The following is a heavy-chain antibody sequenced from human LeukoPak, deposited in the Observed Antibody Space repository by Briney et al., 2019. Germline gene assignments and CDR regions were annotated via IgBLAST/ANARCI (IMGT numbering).Heavy chain of an antibody. V-gene: IGHV1-46*01. J-gene: IGHJ3*02. CDR1: GYTFTGYY. CDR2: INPNGGST. CDR3: AREWVEMATTNAFDI. Sequence: ASVKVSCKASGYTFTGYYIHWVRQAPGQGLEWMGIINPNGGSTSYAQKFQGRVTMTRDTSTSTVYMELSSLRSEDTAVYYCAREWVEMATTNAFDIWGQGTMVTVSS. D-gene: IGHD5-24*01.